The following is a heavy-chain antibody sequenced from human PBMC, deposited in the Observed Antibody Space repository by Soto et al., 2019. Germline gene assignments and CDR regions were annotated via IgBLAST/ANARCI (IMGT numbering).Heavy chain of an antibody. CDR1: GFTLNNYN. J-gene: IGHJ4*02. CDR3: ASGLGRSATGGTRY. CDR2: ITSSNTI. Sequence: EVQLVESGGGLVQPGGSLRLSCAASGFTLNNYNMNWVRQAPGKGLESISFITSSNTIYYADSVKGRFTISRDNAKNSLYLQMNSLRDEDTAVYYCASGLGRSATGGTRYWGQGTLVTVSS. V-gene: IGHV3-48*02. D-gene: IGHD6-13*01.